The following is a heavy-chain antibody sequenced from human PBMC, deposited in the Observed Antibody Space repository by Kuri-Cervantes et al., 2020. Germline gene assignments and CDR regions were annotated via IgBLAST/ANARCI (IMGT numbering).Heavy chain of an antibody. J-gene: IGHJ4*02. CDR1: GYSIIRGYY. CDR2: VFHSGNT. V-gene: IGHV4-38-2*01. D-gene: IGHD3-10*01. Sequence: LETLSLTCDVSGYSIIRGYYWGWIRQPPEKGLEWIGSVFHSGNTYYNPSLRSRFTTSIDTSKNQFSLKLSSVTAADTAVYYCARGRRERFLHKVFDYWVQGTLVTVSS. CDR3: ARGRRERFLHKVFDY.